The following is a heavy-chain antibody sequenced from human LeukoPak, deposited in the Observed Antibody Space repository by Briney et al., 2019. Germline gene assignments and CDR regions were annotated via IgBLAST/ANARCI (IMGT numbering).Heavy chain of an antibody. CDR2: INAGDGDT. CDR3: ARSPRSGWYWDY. D-gene: IGHD6-19*01. CDR1: GYTFTRYV. V-gene: IGHV1-3*01. Sequence: GASVKVSCKASGYTFTRYVLHWVRQTPGQRLKWMGCINAGDGDTKYSQNFQGRVSITRDTSASTAYMEVTSLRSEDTTVYYCARSPRSGWYWDYWGQGTLVTVSS. J-gene: IGHJ4*02.